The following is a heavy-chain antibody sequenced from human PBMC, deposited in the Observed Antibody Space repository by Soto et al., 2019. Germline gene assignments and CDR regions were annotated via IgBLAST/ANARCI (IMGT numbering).Heavy chain of an antibody. CDR1: GFTFSNSV. V-gene: IGHV3-23*01. J-gene: IGHJ5*02. CDR2: ISGSNGDST. CDR3: VKHNWNNLGWFDP. Sequence: EVQLLESGGGLVQPGESLRLSCAASGFTFSNSVMTWVRQTPGKGLEWVSTISGSNGDSTYYADSVKGRFTISRDNSKNTLYLQMNSLRAEDTAVYNCVKHNWNNLGWFDPWGQGTLVTVSS. D-gene: IGHD1-20*01.